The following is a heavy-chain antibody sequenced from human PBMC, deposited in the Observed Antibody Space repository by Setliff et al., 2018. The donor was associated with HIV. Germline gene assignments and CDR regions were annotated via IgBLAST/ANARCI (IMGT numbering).Heavy chain of an antibody. CDR1: AFTFSNAW. CDR3: TRRRRGYCTSTSCLYYYYMDV. V-gene: IGHV3-49*04. J-gene: IGHJ6*03. D-gene: IGHD2-2*01. Sequence: GGSLRLSCAASAFTFSNAWMNWVRQAPGKGLEWVGFIRSKAYGGTTEYAASVEGRFAISRVDSKSIAYLQMKSLKTEDTAVYFCTRRRRGYCTSTSCLYYYYMDVWGKGTTVTVSS. CDR2: IRSKAYGGTT.